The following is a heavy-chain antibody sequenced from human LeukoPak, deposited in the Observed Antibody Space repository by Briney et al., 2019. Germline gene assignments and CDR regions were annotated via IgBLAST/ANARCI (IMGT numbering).Heavy chain of an antibody. CDR1: GGTFSSYA. J-gene: IGHJ6*03. CDR2: IIPIFGTA. V-gene: IGHV1-69*05. D-gene: IGHD4-11*01. CDR3: ARVATVTTNVGYYYYYMDV. Sequence: SVKVSCKASGGTFSSYAISWVRQAPGQGLEWMGGIIPIFGTANYAQKFQGRVTITTDESTSTAYMELSRLRSEDTAVYYCARVATVTTNVGYYYYYMDVWGKGTTVTVSS.